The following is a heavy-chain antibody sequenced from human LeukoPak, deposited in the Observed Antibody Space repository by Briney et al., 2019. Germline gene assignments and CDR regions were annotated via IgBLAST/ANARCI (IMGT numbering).Heavy chain of an antibody. V-gene: IGHV4-4*02. CDR2: VHLDGRT. J-gene: IGHJ4*02. Sequence: PSETLSLTCGVSGGSVTSTNWWTWVRQPPGKGLEWIGEVHLDGRTNYNPSLKSRLIMVVDLPENHLSLKLTSVTAADTAVYYCAREGGFYRPLDYSGQGTLVTVSS. D-gene: IGHD3-3*01. CDR3: AREGGFYRPLDY. CDR1: GGSVTSTNW.